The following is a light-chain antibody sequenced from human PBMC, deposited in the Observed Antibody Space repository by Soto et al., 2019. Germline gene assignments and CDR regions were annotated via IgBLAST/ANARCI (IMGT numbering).Light chain of an antibody. J-gene: IGKJ3*01. CDR3: QHYGTSAL. CDR1: QSVSDSY. V-gene: IGKV3-20*01. Sequence: EIVLTQSPGTLFLSPGERATLSCRASQSVSDSYLAWYQQKPGQAPRLLIYASSRATGIPDRFSGSGSGTDFTLTISSLEPEEFAMYYCQHYGTSALFGPGTKVDIK. CDR2: AS.